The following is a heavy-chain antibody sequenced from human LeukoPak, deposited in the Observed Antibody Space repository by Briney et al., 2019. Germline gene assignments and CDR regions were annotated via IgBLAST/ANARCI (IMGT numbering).Heavy chain of an antibody. CDR1: GFTFSSCA. Sequence: GGSLRLSCAASGFTFSSCAMHWVRQAPGKGLEYVSAISSNGGSTYYANSVKGRFTISRDNSKNTLYLQMGSLRAEDMAVYYCARVPRGGSYWFDYWGQGTLVTVSS. V-gene: IGHV3-64*01. D-gene: IGHD1-26*01. CDR3: ARVPRGGSYWFDY. J-gene: IGHJ4*02. CDR2: ISSNGGST.